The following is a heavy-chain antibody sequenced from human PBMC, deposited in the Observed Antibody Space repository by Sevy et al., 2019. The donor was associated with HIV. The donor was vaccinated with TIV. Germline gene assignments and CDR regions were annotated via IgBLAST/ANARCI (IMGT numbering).Heavy chain of an antibody. CDR2: IIPILGTV. Sequence: ASVKVSCKASGGTFSSYGISWVRQAPGQGLEWMGGIIPILGTVNYGQKFQGRVTITADESTKTAYMELSSLRSGDRAGYYCARGGVNGWYYFDYWGQETLVTVSS. CDR1: GGTFSSYG. CDR3: ARGGVNGWYYFDY. V-gene: IGHV1-69*13. D-gene: IGHD6-19*01. J-gene: IGHJ4*02.